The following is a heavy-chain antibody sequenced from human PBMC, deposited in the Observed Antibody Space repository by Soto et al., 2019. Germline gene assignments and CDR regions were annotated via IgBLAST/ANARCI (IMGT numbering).Heavy chain of an antibody. V-gene: IGHV3-23*01. D-gene: IGHD2-15*01. J-gene: IGHJ4*02. Sequence: PGGSLRLSCAASGFTFSSYAMTWVRQTTGKGLEWVSTISGSGGSTYYADSVKGRFTISRDNSKNTLSLQMNSLRAEDTAIYYCASYSRTLDHWGQGTLVTVSS. CDR2: ISGSGGST. CDR3: ASYSRTLDH. CDR1: GFTFSSYA.